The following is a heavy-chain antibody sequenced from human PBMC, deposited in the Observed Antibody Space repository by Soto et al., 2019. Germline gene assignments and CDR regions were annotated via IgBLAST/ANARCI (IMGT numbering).Heavy chain of an antibody. CDR1: GFTFSSYA. CDR2: ISYDGSNK. J-gene: IGHJ4*02. Sequence: AGGSLSLSCAASGFTFSSYAMHWVRQAPGKGLEWVAVISYDGSNKYYADSVKGRFTISRDNSKNTLYLQMNSLRAEDTAVYYFARVEMYYYDSSGYSYFDYWGQGTLVTVSS. D-gene: IGHD3-22*01. V-gene: IGHV3-30-3*01. CDR3: ARVEMYYYDSSGYSYFDY.